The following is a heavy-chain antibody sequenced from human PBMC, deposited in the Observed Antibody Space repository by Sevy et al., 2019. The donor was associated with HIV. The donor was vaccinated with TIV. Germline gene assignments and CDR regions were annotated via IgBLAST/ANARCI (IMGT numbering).Heavy chain of an antibody. CDR3: AKATINLSGWYFDL. Sequence: GGSLRLSCAASRFTFSSSTMSWVRQAPGKGLEWVSGISGSGGSTYYADSVKGRFTMSRDNSNNTPYLQMNSLRAEDTAVYYCAKATINLSGWYFDLWGRSTLVTVSS. V-gene: IGHV3-23*01. CDR1: RFTFSSST. J-gene: IGHJ2*01. D-gene: IGHD1-20*01. CDR2: ISGSGGST.